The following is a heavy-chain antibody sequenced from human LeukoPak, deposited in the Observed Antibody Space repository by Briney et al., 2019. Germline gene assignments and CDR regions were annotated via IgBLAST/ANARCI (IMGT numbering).Heavy chain of an antibody. CDR1: GGTFSSYA. CDR2: IIPIFGTA. J-gene: IGHJ4*02. Sequence: SVKVSCKASGGTFSSYAISWVRQAPGQGLEWMGRIIPIFGTANYAQKFQGRVTITTDESTSTAYMELSSLRSEDTALYYCARGESIAAADPFDYWGQGTLVTVSS. D-gene: IGHD6-13*01. CDR3: ARGESIAAADPFDY. V-gene: IGHV1-69*05.